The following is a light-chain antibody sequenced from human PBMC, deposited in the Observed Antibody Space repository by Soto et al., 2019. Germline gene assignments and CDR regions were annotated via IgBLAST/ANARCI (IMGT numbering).Light chain of an antibody. CDR1: QSVSSSY. J-gene: IGKJ4*01. Sequence: EVVLTQSPGTLSLSQGERATHSCRASQSVSSSYLAWYQQKPGQAPRLLIYGASSRATGIPDRFSGSGSGTDFTLTISRLEPEDFAVYYCQQYGSSPLTFGGGTKVDI. CDR3: QQYGSSPLT. CDR2: GAS. V-gene: IGKV3-20*01.